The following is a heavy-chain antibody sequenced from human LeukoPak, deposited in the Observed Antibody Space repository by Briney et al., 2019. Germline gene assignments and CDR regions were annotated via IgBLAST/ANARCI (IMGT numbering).Heavy chain of an antibody. Sequence: GGSLRLSCAASGFTFSSYGMHWVRQAPGKGLEWVAFIRYDGSNKYYADSVKGRFTISRDNSKNTLYLQMNSLRAEDTAVYYCAKLETYYDYVWGSPSTDYWGQGTLVTVSS. CDR2: IRYDGSNK. CDR1: GFTFSSYG. V-gene: IGHV3-30*02. D-gene: IGHD3-16*01. J-gene: IGHJ4*02. CDR3: AKLETYYDYVWGSPSTDY.